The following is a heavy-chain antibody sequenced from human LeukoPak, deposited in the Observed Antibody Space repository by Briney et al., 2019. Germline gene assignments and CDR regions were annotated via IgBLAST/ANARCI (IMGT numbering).Heavy chain of an antibody. D-gene: IGHD3-9*01. V-gene: IGHV1-69*05. Sequence: SVKVSCKASGGTFSSYAISWVRQAPGQGLEWMGGSIPFFGTANYAHKFQGRLTITTDESTSTAYMELSSLRSEDTAVYYCARVAYYDILTGYLNWFDPWGQGTLVTVSS. J-gene: IGHJ5*02. CDR1: GGTFSSYA. CDR2: SIPFFGTA. CDR3: ARVAYYDILTGYLNWFDP.